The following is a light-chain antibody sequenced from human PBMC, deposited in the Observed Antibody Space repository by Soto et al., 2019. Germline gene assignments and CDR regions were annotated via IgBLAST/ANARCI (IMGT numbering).Light chain of an antibody. V-gene: IGKV1-39*01. Sequence: GARDTITCRASQDIAIYLAWYQLKPGKPPRLLIYAASSLQSGVPSRFSGSGSGTDFTLTISSLQPEDFATYSCQQSYNSPQTFGQGTKVDI. CDR2: AAS. CDR1: QDIAIY. J-gene: IGKJ1*01. CDR3: QQSYNSPQT.